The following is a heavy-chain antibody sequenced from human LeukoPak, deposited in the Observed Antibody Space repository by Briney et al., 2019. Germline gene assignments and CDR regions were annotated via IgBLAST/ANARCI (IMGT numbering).Heavy chain of an antibody. CDR2: IYYSGST. CDR1: GYSISSGYY. D-gene: IGHD3-10*01. V-gene: IGHV4-38-2*01. Sequence: SETLSLTCAVSGYSISSGYYWGWIRQPPGKGLEWIGSIYYSGSTYYNPSLKSRVTISVDTSKNQFSLKLSSVTAADTAVYYCARHSDSVSWGQGTLVTVSS. J-gene: IGHJ5*02. CDR3: ARHSDSVS.